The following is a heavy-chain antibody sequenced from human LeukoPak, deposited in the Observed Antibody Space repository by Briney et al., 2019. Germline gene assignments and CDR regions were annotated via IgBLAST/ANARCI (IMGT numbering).Heavy chain of an antibody. J-gene: IGHJ4*02. V-gene: IGHV1-69*05. CDR2: IIPIFGTA. CDR3: ARGAYGDYFDY. Sequence: ASVKVSCKASGGTFSSYAISWVRQAPGQGLEWMGGIIPIFGTANYAQKLQGRVTMTTDTSTSTAYMELRSLRSDDTAVYYCARGAYGDYFDYWGQGTLVTVSS. D-gene: IGHD4-17*01. CDR1: GGTFSSYA.